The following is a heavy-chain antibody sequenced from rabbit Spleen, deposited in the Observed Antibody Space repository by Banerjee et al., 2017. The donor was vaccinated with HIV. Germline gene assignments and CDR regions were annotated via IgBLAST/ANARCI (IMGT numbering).Heavy chain of an antibody. V-gene: IGHV1S40*01. CDR3: ARDTSSSFSSYGMDL. CDR1: GFSFIAGYY. CDR2: IEGGSSSFT. D-gene: IGHD1-1*01. Sequence: QSLEESGGDLVKPGASLTLTCTASGFSFIAGYYMCWVRQAPGKGLEWIACIEGGSSSFTYFASWAKGRFTISKASSTTVTLQMTSLTAADTATYFCARDTSSSFSSYGMDLWGQGPWSPS. J-gene: IGHJ6*01.